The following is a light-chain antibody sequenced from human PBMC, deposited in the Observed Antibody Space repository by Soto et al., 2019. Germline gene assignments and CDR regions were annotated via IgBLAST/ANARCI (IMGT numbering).Light chain of an antibody. Sequence: QSVLTQPPSASGTPGQRVTISCSGSSSNIGSNTVNWYHQLPGTAPKLLISNNNQRPSGVPDRFSGSKSGTSASLAISGLQSEDEADYYCAVWDDGLNGVLFGGGTKLTVL. V-gene: IGLV1-44*01. J-gene: IGLJ3*02. CDR1: SSNIGSNT. CDR3: AVWDDGLNGVL. CDR2: NNN.